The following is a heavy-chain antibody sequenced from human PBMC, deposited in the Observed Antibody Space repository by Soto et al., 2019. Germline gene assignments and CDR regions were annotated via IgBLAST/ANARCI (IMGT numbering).Heavy chain of an antibody. CDR2: IYWDDDK. Sequence: QITLKESGPTLVKPTQTLTLTCTFSGFSLSTIGVGVVWIRQPPGKALEWLALIYWDDDKRYSPSLKSRLTIIKDTSKTQVVHTMTNMGPVDTHTYYCARNTTFGVVNDFDIWGQGTMVTVSS. CDR3: ARNTTFGVVNDFDI. V-gene: IGHV2-5*02. J-gene: IGHJ3*02. D-gene: IGHD3-3*01. CDR1: GFSLSTIGVG.